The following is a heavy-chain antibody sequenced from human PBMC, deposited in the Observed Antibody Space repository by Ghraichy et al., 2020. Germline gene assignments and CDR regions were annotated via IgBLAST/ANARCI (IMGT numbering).Heavy chain of an antibody. V-gene: IGHV4-4*07. Sequence: SETLSLTCTVSGGSISSYYWSWIRQPAGKGLEWIGRIYTSGSTNYNPSLKSRVTMSVDTSKNQFSLKLSSVTAADTAVYYCARDSTWFGESNFDYWGQGTLVTVSS. CDR1: GGSISSYY. CDR2: IYTSGST. D-gene: IGHD3-10*01. CDR3: ARDSTWFGESNFDY. J-gene: IGHJ4*02.